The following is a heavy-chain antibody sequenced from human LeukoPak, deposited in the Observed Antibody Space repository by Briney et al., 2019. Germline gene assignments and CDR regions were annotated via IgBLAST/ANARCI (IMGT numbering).Heavy chain of an antibody. J-gene: IGHJ4*02. CDR3: ATTVGFYFDY. Sequence: PSETLSLTCTVSGGSISSGGYYWSWIRQHPGKGLEWIGYIYYSGSTYYNPSLKSRVTMSVDTSENQFSLKLNSVTAADTAVYYCATTVGFYFDYWSQGTLVTVSS. V-gene: IGHV4-31*03. CDR1: GGSISSGGYY. CDR2: IYYSGST. D-gene: IGHD3-16*01.